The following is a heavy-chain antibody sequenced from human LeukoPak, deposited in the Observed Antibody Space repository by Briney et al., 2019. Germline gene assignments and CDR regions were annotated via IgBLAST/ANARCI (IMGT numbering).Heavy chain of an antibody. CDR3: VSGWYYFDY. CDR2: ISYDGSNK. CDR1: GFTFSSYA. V-gene: IGHV3-30-3*01. Sequence: GGSLRLSCAASGFTFSSYAMHWVRQAPGKGLEWVAVISYDGSNKYYADSVKGRFTISRDNSKITLYLQMNSLRAEDTAVYYCVSGWYYFDYWGQGTLVTVSS. J-gene: IGHJ4*02. D-gene: IGHD6-19*01.